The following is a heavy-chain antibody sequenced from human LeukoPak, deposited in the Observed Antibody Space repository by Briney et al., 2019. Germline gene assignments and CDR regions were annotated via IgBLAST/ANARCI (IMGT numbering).Heavy chain of an antibody. J-gene: IGHJ4*02. D-gene: IGHD3-10*01. CDR3: ARADQLTSYGSGSYYDY. CDR2: LSYDGSDQ. Sequence: GGSLRLSCAASGFTFSRNAMHWVRQAPGKGLEWVAVLSYDGSDQYYADSVKGRFTISRDNSKNTLYLQMNSLRAEDTAVYYCARADQLTSYGSGSYYDYWGQGTLVTVSS. V-gene: IGHV3-30-3*01. CDR1: GFTFSRNA.